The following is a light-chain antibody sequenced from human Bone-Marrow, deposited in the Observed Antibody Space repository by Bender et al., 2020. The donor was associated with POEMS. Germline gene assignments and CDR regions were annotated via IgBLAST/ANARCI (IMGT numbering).Light chain of an antibody. CDR1: RSDVGSNDY. CDR2: DVN. J-gene: IGLJ3*02. Sequence: QSALTQPRSVSVSPGQSVTISCTGTRSDVGSNDYVSWYQQHPGKVPRLMIYDVNKRPSGVPDRFSGSKSGNTASLTISGLQAEDEADYYCCSHAGSFTMFGGGTKLTVL. CDR3: CSHAGSFTM. V-gene: IGLV2-11*01.